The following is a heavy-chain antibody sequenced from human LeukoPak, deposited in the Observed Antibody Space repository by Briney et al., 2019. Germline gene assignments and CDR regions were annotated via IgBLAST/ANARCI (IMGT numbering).Heavy chain of an antibody. CDR3: ARAYQRLGELSLPDY. Sequence: RASVKVSCKASGGTFSSYAISWVRQAPGQGLEWMGWINPSTGNPTYAQGFTGRFVFSLDTSVSTAYLQISSLKAEDTALYYCARAYQRLGELSLPDYWGQGTLVTVSS. V-gene: IGHV7-4-1*02. CDR2: INPSTGNP. CDR1: GGTFSSYA. D-gene: IGHD3-16*02. J-gene: IGHJ4*02.